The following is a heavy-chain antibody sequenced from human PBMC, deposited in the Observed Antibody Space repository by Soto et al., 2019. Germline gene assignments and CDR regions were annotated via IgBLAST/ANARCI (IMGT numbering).Heavy chain of an antibody. V-gene: IGHV1-8*01. Sequence: QVQLVQSGAEVKKPGASVKVSCKASGYTFTSYDIIWVRQATGQGLEWMGWMNPSTGNTDSAEKFQGRLTMTRNTSISTVYMALSSLSFEDTAVYYWARGRIIVAGGFDPWGQGTLVTVSS. CDR2: MNPSTGNT. D-gene: IGHD6-19*01. CDR3: ARGRIIVAGGFDP. J-gene: IGHJ5*02. CDR1: GYTFTSYD.